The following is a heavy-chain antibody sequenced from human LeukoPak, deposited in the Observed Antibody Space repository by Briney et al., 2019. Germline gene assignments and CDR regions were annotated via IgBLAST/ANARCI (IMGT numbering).Heavy chain of an antibody. Sequence: GGSLRLSCAASGFTFDDYGMSWVRQAPGKGLEWVSGINWNGGSTGYADSVKGRFTISRDNAKNYLYLQMNSLRAEDTALYHCAREYYYGSGSFYFDPWGQGTLVTVSS. CDR1: GFTFDDYG. CDR3: AREYYYGSGSFYFDP. J-gene: IGHJ5*02. V-gene: IGHV3-20*01. D-gene: IGHD3-10*01. CDR2: INWNGGST.